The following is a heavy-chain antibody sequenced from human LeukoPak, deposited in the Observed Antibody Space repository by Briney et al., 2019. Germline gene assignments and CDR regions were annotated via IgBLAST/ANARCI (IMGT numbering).Heavy chain of an antibody. V-gene: IGHV4-38-2*02. D-gene: IGHD3-10*01. J-gene: IGHJ5*02. Sequence: PSETLSLTCTVSGYSISSGYYWGWIRQPPGKGLEWIGSIYHSGSTYYNPSLKSRVTISVDTSKNQFSLKLSSVTAADTAVYYCARQDGFGEFGNWFDPWGQGTLVTVSS. CDR2: IYHSGST. CDR3: ARQDGFGEFGNWFDP. CDR1: GYSISSGYY.